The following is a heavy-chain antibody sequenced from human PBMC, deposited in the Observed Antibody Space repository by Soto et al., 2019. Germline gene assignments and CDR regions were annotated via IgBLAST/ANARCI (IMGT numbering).Heavy chain of an antibody. CDR2: ISGSDGKT. D-gene: IGHD3-3*01. V-gene: IGHV3-23*01. Sequence: GGSLRLSCAASGFSFGSYALSWVRQAPGKGLEWVSTISGSDGKTFYADSVKGRFSISRDTSQSTLYLRMNSLRADDTAMYYCARWSYLDYWGQGTRVTVSS. CDR3: ARWSYLDY. J-gene: IGHJ4*02. CDR1: GFSFGSYA.